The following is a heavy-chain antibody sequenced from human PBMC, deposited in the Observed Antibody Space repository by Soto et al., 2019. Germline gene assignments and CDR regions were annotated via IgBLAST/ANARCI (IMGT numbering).Heavy chain of an antibody. CDR3: ARDEKWSPGFDY. D-gene: IGHD1-26*01. V-gene: IGHV3-30-3*01. CDR1: GFTFSTYT. CDR2: ISYDGTNE. Sequence: QVQLVESGGGVVQPGRSLRLSCAASGFTFSTYTMHWVRQAPGKGLEWMAVISYDGTNEYYADSVKGRFTISIDNSKNILYLQMKSLRPEDTARYYCARDEKWSPGFDYWGHGTLVTVSS. J-gene: IGHJ4*01.